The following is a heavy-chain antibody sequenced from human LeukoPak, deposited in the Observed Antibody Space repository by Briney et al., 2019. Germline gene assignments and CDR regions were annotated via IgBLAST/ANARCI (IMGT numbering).Heavy chain of an antibody. CDR1: GGSISSYY. D-gene: IGHD5-24*01. CDR2: IYYSGNT. CDR3: ARGRGWLPDY. V-gene: IGHV4-59*01. Sequence: SETLSLTCTVSGGSISSYYWSWIRQPPGKGLEWIGYIYYSGNTKYNPSLQSRVTISIDTSKNQFSLKLTSVTTADTAVYFCARGRGWLPDYWGQGTLVTVSS. J-gene: IGHJ4*02.